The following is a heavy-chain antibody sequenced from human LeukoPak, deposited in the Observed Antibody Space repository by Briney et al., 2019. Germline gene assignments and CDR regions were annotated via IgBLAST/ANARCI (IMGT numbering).Heavy chain of an antibody. CDR1: GFTFSSYS. CDR2: ISSSSSYI. V-gene: IGHV3-21*04. J-gene: IGHJ4*02. Sequence: GGSLRLSCAASGFTFSSYSMNWVRQAPGKGLEWVSSISSSSSYIYYADSVKGRFTISRDNAKNSLYLQMNSLRAEDTAVYYCAKDRVVRGVMGRFDYWGQGTLVTVSS. CDR3: AKDRVVRGVMGRFDY. D-gene: IGHD3-10*01.